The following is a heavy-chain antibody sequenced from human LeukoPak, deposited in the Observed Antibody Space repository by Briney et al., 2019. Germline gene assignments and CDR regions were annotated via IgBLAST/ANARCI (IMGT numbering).Heavy chain of an antibody. CDR2: INWNGGST. CDR1: GFSFDDYG. CDR3: ARDSTQPGPVVVGATYAGFDY. D-gene: IGHD2-15*01. V-gene: IGHV3-20*04. Sequence: GGSLRLSCAASGFSFDDYGTSWVRQAPGKGLEWVSAINWNGGSTVYADSVKGRFTISRDNAKNSLYLQVNSLRVDDTALYYCARDSTQPGPVVVGATYAGFDYWGQGTLVTVSS. J-gene: IGHJ4*02.